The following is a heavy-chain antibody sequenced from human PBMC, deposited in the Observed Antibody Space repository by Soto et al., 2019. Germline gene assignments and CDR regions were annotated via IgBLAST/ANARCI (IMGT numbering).Heavy chain of an antibody. Sequence: SVKVSCKASVGTFSSYAISWVRQAPGQGLEWMGGIIPIFGTANYAQKFQGRVTITADKSTSTAYMELSSLRSEDTAVYYCARGYCSSTSCYGRLSGWFDPWGQGTLVTV. CDR3: ARGYCSSTSCYGRLSGWFDP. CDR2: IIPIFGTA. D-gene: IGHD2-2*01. V-gene: IGHV1-69*06. J-gene: IGHJ5*02. CDR1: VGTFSSYA.